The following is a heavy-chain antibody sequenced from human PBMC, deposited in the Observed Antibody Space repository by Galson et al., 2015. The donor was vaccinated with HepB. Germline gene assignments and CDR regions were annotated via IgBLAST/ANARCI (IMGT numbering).Heavy chain of an antibody. V-gene: IGHV1-69*04. J-gene: IGHJ4*02. CDR3: ARDLIRDGYNYFDY. CDR1: GGTFSSYA. Sequence: SVKVSCKASGGTFSSYAISWVRQAPGQGLEWMGRIIPILGIANYAQKFQGRVTITADKSTSTAYMELSSLRSEDTAVYYCARDLIRDGYNYFDYWGQGTLVTVSS. CDR2: IIPILGIA. D-gene: IGHD5-24*01.